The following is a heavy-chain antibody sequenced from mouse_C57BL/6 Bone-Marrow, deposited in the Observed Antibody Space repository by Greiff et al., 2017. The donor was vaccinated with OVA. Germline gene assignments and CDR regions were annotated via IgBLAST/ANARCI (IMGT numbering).Heavy chain of an antibody. CDR1: GYTFTSYG. D-gene: IGHD1-1*01. CDR3: ARGEGLLRYPFAY. V-gene: IGHV1-81*01. J-gene: IGHJ3*01. CDR2: IYPRSGNT. Sequence: LVESGAELARPGASVKLSCKASGYTFTSYGISWVKQRTGQGLEWIGEIYPRSGNTYYNEKFKGKATLTADKSSSTAYMELRSLTSEDSAVYFCARGEGLLRYPFAYWGQGTLVTVSA.